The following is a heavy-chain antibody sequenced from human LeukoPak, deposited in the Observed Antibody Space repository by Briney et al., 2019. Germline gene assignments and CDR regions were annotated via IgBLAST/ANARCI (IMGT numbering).Heavy chain of an antibody. CDR2: ISSDGSDK. Sequence: GRSLRLSCAASGFTFSYYAMHWVRQAPGKGLEWVAFISSDGSDKYYADSMKGRFTISRDNSKNTLYLQMTSLRGEDTAMYYCAREGTARDAFDIWGQGTMVTASS. J-gene: IGHJ3*02. V-gene: IGHV3-30-3*01. CDR3: AREGTARDAFDI. CDR1: GFTFSYYA. D-gene: IGHD2-21*02.